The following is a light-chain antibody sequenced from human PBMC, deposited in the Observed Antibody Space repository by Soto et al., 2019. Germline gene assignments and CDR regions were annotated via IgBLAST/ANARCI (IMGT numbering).Light chain of an antibody. CDR2: LGS. CDR1: QSILYSNGFNY. CDR3: MQTLVVPYT. V-gene: IGKV2-28*01. J-gene: IGKJ2*01. Sequence: DIVMTQSPLSLPVTPGEPASISCRSSQSILYSNGFNYLDWYLQKPGQSPHLLIYLGSSRASGVPDRFSGSGSGTDFTLKISRVEAEDVGVYYCMQTLVVPYTFGQGTKLEIK.